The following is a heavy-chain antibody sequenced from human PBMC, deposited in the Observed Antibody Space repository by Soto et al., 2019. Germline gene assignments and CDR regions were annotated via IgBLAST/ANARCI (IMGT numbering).Heavy chain of an antibody. Sequence: QVQLVQSGAEVRKPGASGKVSCKPSGYTFNTYYLHWLRQAPGQALEWMGVIHPSGGGTTYAQKXLXXXTXARDTSTTPVFMELSSLRSDDTAVYYCARGGHIAVVTASFDNWGQGTLVTVSS. CDR2: IHPSGGGT. J-gene: IGHJ4*02. D-gene: IGHD2-21*02. CDR3: ARGGHIAVVTASFDN. V-gene: IGHV1-46*02. CDR1: GYTFNTYY.